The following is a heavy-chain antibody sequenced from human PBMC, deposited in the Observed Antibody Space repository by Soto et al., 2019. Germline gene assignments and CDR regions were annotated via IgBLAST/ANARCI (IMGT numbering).Heavy chain of an antibody. V-gene: IGHV3-30*18. D-gene: IGHD4-17*01. Sequence: QVQLVESGGGVVQPGRSLRLSCAASGFTFSSYGMHWVRQAPGKGLEWVAVISYDGRNKYYADSVKGRFTISRDNSKNTLYLQMNSLRAEDTAVYYCAKSSVRRLNSHFDYWGQGTLVTVSS. CDR3: AKSSVRRLNSHFDY. J-gene: IGHJ4*02. CDR2: ISYDGRNK. CDR1: GFTFSSYG.